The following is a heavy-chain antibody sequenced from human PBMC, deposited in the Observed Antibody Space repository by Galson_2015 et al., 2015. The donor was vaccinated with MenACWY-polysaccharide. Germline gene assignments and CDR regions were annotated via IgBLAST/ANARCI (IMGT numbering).Heavy chain of an antibody. V-gene: IGHV3-33*01. J-gene: IGHJ4*02. CDR3: ARLTWAYESGGYYYNLDY. CDR1: GSRFSNSG. D-gene: IGHD3-22*01. Sequence: SLRLSCAASGSRFSNSGMHWVRQAPGKGLEWVAVIQYDGSNKVYADSVKGRFTISRDNSKNTVFLEMNTLGVEDTAVYYCARLTWAYESGGYYYNLDYWGQGSLVIVSS. CDR2: IQYDGSNK.